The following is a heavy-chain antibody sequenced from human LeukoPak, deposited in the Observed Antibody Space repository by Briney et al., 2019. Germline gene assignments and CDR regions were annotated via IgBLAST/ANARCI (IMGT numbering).Heavy chain of an antibody. CDR1: VFSFSTYW. Sequence: GGSLRLSCAASVFSFSTYWMSWVRQAPGKGLEWVANINQDGTERYLVDSVKGRFTISRDNGKTSVFLQMNSLRDEDTAVYYRTRTLAARSFYFDYWGRGTLVTVSS. V-gene: IGHV3-7*01. CDR3: TRTLAARSFYFDY. CDR2: INQDGTER. J-gene: IGHJ4*02. D-gene: IGHD3-10*01.